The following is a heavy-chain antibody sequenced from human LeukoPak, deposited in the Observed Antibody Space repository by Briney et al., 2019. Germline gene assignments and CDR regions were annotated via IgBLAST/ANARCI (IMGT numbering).Heavy chain of an antibody. Sequence: ASVKVSCKASGYTFTSYGISWMRQAPGQGLEWMGWISAYNGNTNYAQKLQGRVTMTTDTSTSTAYMELRSLRSDDTAVYYCARTPFRDTAMAPVDYWGQGTLVTVSS. CDR1: GYTFTSYG. D-gene: IGHD5-18*01. CDR3: ARTPFRDTAMAPVDY. V-gene: IGHV1-18*01. J-gene: IGHJ4*02. CDR2: ISAYNGNT.